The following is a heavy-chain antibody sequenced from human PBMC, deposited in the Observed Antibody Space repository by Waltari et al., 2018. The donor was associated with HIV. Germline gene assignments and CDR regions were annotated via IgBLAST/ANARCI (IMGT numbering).Heavy chain of an antibody. CDR1: GFTVSGNY. CDR3: ARLVWSGANYYFDY. V-gene: IGHV3-53*01. Sequence: EVQLVESGGGLIQPGGSLRLSCAASGFTVSGNYMSWVRRPPGRGLEWVSIIYSGGSPYYPDSVKGRFTISRDNSKNTLFLQMNSLRAEDTAVYYCARLVWSGANYYFDYWGQGTLVTVSS. CDR2: IYSGGSP. J-gene: IGHJ4*02. D-gene: IGHD3-3*01.